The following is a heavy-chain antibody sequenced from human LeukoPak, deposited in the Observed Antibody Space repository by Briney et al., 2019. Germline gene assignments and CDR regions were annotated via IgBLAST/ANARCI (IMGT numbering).Heavy chain of an antibody. V-gene: IGHV3-53*01. CDR3: ARGGSRQYEYYDFWSGYGPLDY. J-gene: IGHJ4*02. Sequence: GGSLRLSCAASGFTVSSNYMSWARQAPGKGLEWVSVIYSGGSTYYADSVKGRFTISRDNSKNTLYLQMNSLRAEDTAVYYCARGGSRQYEYYDFWSGYGPLDYWGQGTLVTVSS. CDR1: GFTVSSNY. D-gene: IGHD3-3*01. CDR2: IYSGGST.